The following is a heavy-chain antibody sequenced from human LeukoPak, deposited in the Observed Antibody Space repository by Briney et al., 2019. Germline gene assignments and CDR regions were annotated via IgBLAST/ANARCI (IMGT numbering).Heavy chain of an antibody. CDR1: GFTFSSFS. Sequence: GGSLRLSCAASGFTFSSFSMNWVRQAPGKGLEWVSSISSRSNYIYYADSVRGRFTISRDNAKNSLYLQMNSLRAEDTAVYYCARARIGPGRGAFDIWGQGTMVTVSS. CDR3: ARARIGPGRGAFDI. V-gene: IGHV3-21*01. CDR2: ISSRSNYI. D-gene: IGHD2-15*01. J-gene: IGHJ3*02.